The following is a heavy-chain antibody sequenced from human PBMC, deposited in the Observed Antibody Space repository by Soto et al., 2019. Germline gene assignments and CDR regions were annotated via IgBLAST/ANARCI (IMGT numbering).Heavy chain of an antibody. CDR2: IIPIFGTA. J-gene: IGHJ4*02. Sequence: QVQLVQSGAEVKKPGSSVKVSCKASGGTFSSYAISWVRQAPGQGLEWMGGIIPIFGTAKYAQKFQGRVTITAAESTSQAYMELSRPRSEDTAVYYCERESRDGSGGSCYFLPGIDYWGQGTLVTVSS. CDR3: ERESRDGSGGSCYFLPGIDY. V-gene: IGHV1-69*12. D-gene: IGHD2-15*01. CDR1: GGTFSSYA.